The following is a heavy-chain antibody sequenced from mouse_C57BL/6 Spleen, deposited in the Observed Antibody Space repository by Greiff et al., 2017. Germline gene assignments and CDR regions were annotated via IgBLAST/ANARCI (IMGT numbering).Heavy chain of an antibody. V-gene: IGHV14-1*01. D-gene: IGHD1-1*01. CDR3: TTEYYGSRAWFAY. CDR2: IDPEDGDT. J-gene: IGHJ3*01. Sequence: EVHLVESGAELVRPGASVKLSCTASGFNIKDYYMHWVKQRPEQGLEWIGRIDPEDGDTEYAPKFQGKATMTADTSSNTAYLQLSSLTSEDTAVYYCTTEYYGSRAWFAYWGQGTLVTVSA. CDR1: GFNIKDYY.